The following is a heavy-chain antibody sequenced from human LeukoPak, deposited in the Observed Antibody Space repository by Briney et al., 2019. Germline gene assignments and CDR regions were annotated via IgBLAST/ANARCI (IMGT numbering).Heavy chain of an antibody. V-gene: IGHV7-4-1*02. CDR3: AREKFGEFHNWFDP. Sequence: ASVKVSCKASGYTFTNYAINWVRQAPGQGLEWMGWMNTDTGNPTYAQAFIGRFVSSLDTSVSTAYLQISSLKADDTAVYYCAREKFGEFHNWFDPWGQGTLVTVSS. D-gene: IGHD3-10*01. CDR2: MNTDTGNP. J-gene: IGHJ5*02. CDR1: GYTFTNYA.